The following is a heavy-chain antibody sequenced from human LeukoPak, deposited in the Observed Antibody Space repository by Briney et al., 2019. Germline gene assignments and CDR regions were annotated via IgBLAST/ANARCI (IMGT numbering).Heavy chain of an antibody. CDR2: INPDGSDT. Sequence: GGSLRLSCAASGLTFSNFWMHWVRQTPEKGLVWVSRINPDGSDTIYADSVKGRFTISRDNAKNTLYLHMNSLRVEDTAVYYCASSPNTDATTDYWGQGTLVTVSS. CDR1: GLTFSNFW. J-gene: IGHJ4*02. D-gene: IGHD1-1*01. V-gene: IGHV3-74*01. CDR3: ASSPNTDATTDY.